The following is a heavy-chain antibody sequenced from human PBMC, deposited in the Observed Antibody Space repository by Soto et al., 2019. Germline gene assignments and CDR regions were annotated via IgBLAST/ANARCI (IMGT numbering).Heavy chain of an antibody. CDR2: ITGHGGGT. D-gene: IGHD3-3*01. Sequence: PGGSLRLSCTVSGFTFSSYGMSWVRQAPGKGLEWVSAITGHGGGTYYADSVTGRFTISRDNFKNTLYLQMTSLRAEDTAVYYCAKVEGVFWSGHNYGMDAWGQGTTVTVSS. J-gene: IGHJ6*02. CDR1: GFTFSSYG. CDR3: AKVEGVFWSGHNYGMDA. V-gene: IGHV3-23*01.